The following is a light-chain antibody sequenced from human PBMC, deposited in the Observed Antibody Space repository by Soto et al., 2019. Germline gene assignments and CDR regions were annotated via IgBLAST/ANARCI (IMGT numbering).Light chain of an antibody. CDR2: LNSDGSH. Sequence: QLVLTQSPSASASLGASVTLTCTLSSGHSSYAIAWHQQQPEKGPRYLMKLNSDGSHSKGDGIPDRFSGSSSGAERYLTISSVQSEDEADYYCQTWGTGIPVFGGGTKLTVL. V-gene: IGLV4-69*01. CDR1: SGHSSYA. J-gene: IGLJ2*01. CDR3: QTWGTGIPV.